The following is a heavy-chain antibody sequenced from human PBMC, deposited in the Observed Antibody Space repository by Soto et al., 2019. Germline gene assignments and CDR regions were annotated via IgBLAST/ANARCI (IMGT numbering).Heavy chain of an antibody. CDR3: ARTTPDYYFEMDV. Sequence: QVQLVQSGAEVKKPGASVKVSCKASGYTFTSYDISWVRQATGQGLEWMGRLNPNSVNTAYAQKFQGSVTMTRNTSISTAYMELSSLRSEDTSVYYCARTTPDYYFEMDVWGQGTTVTVSS. V-gene: IGHV1-8*01. CDR1: GYTFTSYD. CDR2: LNPNSVNT. D-gene: IGHD1-1*01. J-gene: IGHJ6*02.